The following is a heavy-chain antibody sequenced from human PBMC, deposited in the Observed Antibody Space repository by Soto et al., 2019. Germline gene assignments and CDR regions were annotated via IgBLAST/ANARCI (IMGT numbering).Heavy chain of an antibody. CDR2: IKSKTDGGTT. J-gene: IGHJ6*02. CDR3: TTGVAARYYYYGMDV. Sequence: PGGSLRLSTAASGFTFSNAWMSWVRQAPGKALEWVGRIKSKTDGGTTDYAAPVKGRFTISRDDSKNTLYLQMNSLKTEDTAVYYCTTGVAARYYYYGMDVWGQGTTVTVSS. D-gene: IGHD6-6*01. V-gene: IGHV3-15*01. CDR1: GFTFSNAW.